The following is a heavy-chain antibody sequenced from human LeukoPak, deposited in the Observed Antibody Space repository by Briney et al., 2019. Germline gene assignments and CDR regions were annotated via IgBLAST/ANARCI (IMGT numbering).Heavy chain of an antibody. CDR3: ASEDCSGGSCPLDY. CDR1: GGTFSSYA. CDR2: IIPILGIA. D-gene: IGHD2-15*01. V-gene: IGHV1-69*04. Sequence: GSSVKVSCKASGGTFSSYAISWVRQAPGQGLEWMGRIIPILGIANYAQKFQGRVTITADKSTSTAYMELSSLRSEDTAVYYCASEDCSGGSCPLDYWGQGTLVTVSS. J-gene: IGHJ4*02.